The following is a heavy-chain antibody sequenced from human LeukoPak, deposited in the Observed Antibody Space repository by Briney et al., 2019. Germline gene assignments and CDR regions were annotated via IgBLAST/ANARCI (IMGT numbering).Heavy chain of an antibody. Sequence: SETLSLTCTVSGGSISSSSYYWGWIRQPPGKGLEWIGSIYYSGSTYYNPSLKSRVTISVDTSKNRFSLKLSSVTAADTAVYYCARAGYDFWSGYSLYYMDVWGKGTTVTVSS. CDR2: IYYSGST. V-gene: IGHV4-39*07. CDR1: GGSISSSSYY. J-gene: IGHJ6*03. CDR3: ARAGYDFWSGYSLYYMDV. D-gene: IGHD3-3*01.